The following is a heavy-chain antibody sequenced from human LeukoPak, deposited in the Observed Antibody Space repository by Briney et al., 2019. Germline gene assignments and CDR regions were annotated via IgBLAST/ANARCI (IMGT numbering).Heavy chain of an antibody. Sequence: PGGSLRLSCAASGFTFSRHNMMWVRQAPGKGLEWVAYISGTIGSIYYADSVKGRFTISRDNAKNSLYLQLNSLTAADSAVYYCARDPLTPGSAIDYWGQGTLVTVTS. D-gene: IGHD4-23*01. V-gene: IGHV3-48*01. CDR1: GFTFSRHN. CDR3: ARDPLTPGSAIDY. CDR2: ISGTIGSI. J-gene: IGHJ4*02.